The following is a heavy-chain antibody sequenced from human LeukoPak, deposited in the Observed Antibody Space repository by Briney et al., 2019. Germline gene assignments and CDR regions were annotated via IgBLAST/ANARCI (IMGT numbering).Heavy chain of an antibody. V-gene: IGHV1-18*01. J-gene: IGHJ4*02. Sequence: GASVKVSCKSSGYTFTTYRISRVRQAPGQGLEWMGWISAYNDDAHYAQKLQGRVTMTTDTSTNTAYMELRSLRSDDTAVYYCARVGGGHYYYFDYWGQGTPVTVSS. CDR2: ISAYNDDA. CDR3: ARVGGGHYYYFDY. CDR1: GYTFTTYR. D-gene: IGHD1-26*01.